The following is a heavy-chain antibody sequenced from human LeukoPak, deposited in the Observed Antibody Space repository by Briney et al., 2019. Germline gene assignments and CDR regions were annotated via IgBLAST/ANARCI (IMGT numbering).Heavy chain of an antibody. CDR2: IYYSGST. Sequence: SETLSLTCTVSGGSTSSYYWSWIRQPPGKGLEWIGYIYYSGSTNYNPSLKSRVTISVDTSKNQFSLKLSSVTAADTAVYYCARSNPTTPDYWGQGTLVTVSS. CDR3: ARSNPTTPDY. D-gene: IGHD4-17*01. J-gene: IGHJ4*02. V-gene: IGHV4-59*01. CDR1: GGSTSSYY.